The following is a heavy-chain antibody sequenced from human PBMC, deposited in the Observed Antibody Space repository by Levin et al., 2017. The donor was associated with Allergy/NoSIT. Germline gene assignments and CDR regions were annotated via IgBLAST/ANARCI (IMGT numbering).Heavy chain of an antibody. CDR2: LNSGGGRT. CDR3: AGGFGGDDGSVEY. J-gene: IGHJ4*02. D-gene: IGHD3-10*01. Sequence: GGSLRLSCAASGFTFSGYAMNWVRQAPGKGLEWVSSLNSGGGRTYYADSVRGRFTISRDNSRNTLYLEMNNLRAEDTAIYCCAGGFGGDDGSVEYWGQGTLVTVSS. V-gene: IGHV3-23*01. CDR1: GFTFSGYA.